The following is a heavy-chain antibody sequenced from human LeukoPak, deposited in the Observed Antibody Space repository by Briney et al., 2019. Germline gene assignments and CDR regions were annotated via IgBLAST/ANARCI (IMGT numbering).Heavy chain of an antibody. CDR2: MYYSGST. CDR1: GGSISSGDYY. J-gene: IGHJ5*02. Sequence: SETLSLTCTVSGGSISSGDYYWSWIRQPPGKGLEWIAYMYYSGSTYYNPSLKSRVTMTADTSKNQLSLKLSSVTAADTAVYYCARPYYYDSRIDPWGQGILVTVSS. CDR3: ARPYYYDSRIDP. D-gene: IGHD3-22*01. V-gene: IGHV4-30-4*01.